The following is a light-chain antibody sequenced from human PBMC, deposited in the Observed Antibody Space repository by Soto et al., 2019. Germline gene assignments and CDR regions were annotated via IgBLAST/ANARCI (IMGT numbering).Light chain of an antibody. J-gene: IGKJ1*01. Sequence: ENVLTQSPCTLSLSPGERATLSCRASQSISSSSLAWYQQEPGRAPRLLIYHTSSRATGIPDRFSGSGSGTDFTLTISRLEPEDFAVYYCQQYDSSPRTFGQGTKVDIK. CDR1: QSISSSS. CDR3: QQYDSSPRT. CDR2: HTS. V-gene: IGKV3-20*01.